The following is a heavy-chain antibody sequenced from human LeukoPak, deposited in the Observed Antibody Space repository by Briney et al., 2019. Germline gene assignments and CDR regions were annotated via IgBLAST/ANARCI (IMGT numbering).Heavy chain of an antibody. J-gene: IGHJ4*02. CDR3: ARGGPAAGRFDY. V-gene: IGHV3-30*04. CDR2: ISYDGSNK. CDR1: GFTFSSYA. D-gene: IGHD6-13*01. Sequence: GGSLRLSCAASGFTFSSYAMHWVRQAPGKGLEWVAVISYDGSNKYYADPVKGRFTISRDNSKNTLYLQMNSLRAEDTAVYYCARGGPAAGRFDYWGQGTLVTVSS.